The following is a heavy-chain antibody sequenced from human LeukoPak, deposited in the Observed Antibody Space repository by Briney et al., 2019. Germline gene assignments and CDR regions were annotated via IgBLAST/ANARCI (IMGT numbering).Heavy chain of an antibody. D-gene: IGHD6-19*01. CDR3: TLDRAVAGGSYFDY. V-gene: IGHV4-4*07. CDR2: IYTSGST. CDR1: GGSISSYY. Sequence: SETLSLTCTVSGGSISSYYWSWIRQPAGKGLEWIGRIYTSGSTNYNPSLKSRVTMSVDTSKNQFSLKLSSVTATDTAVYYCTLDRAVAGGSYFDYWGQGTLVTVTS. J-gene: IGHJ4*02.